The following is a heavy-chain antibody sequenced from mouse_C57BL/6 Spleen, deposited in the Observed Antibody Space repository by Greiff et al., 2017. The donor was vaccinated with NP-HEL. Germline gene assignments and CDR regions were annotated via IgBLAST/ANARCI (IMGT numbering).Heavy chain of an antibody. D-gene: IGHD2-3*01. Sequence: EVQLVESGGGLVKPGGSLKLSCAASGFTFSSYAMSWVRQTPEKRLEWVATISDGGSYTYYPDNVKGRFTISRDNAKNNLYLQMSHLKSEDTAMYYCARDRGDGYYSYFDYWGQGTTLTVSS. CDR3: ARDRGDGYYSYFDY. CDR1: GFTFSSYA. J-gene: IGHJ2*01. V-gene: IGHV5-4*01. CDR2: ISDGGSYT.